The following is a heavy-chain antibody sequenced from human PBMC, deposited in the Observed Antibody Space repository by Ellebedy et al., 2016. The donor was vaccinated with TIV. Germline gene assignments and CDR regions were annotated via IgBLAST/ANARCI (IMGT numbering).Heavy chain of an antibody. Sequence: PGGSLRLSCAASEFTFSTYHMHWVRQAPGKGLEWVAVIWYDGTAKFYAESVKGRFTISRDNSQNTLYREMNSLSADDTALYYCARELGGSGGSDFDYWGQGTLVTVSS. CDR2: IWYDGTAK. V-gene: IGHV3-33*01. CDR1: EFTFSTYH. D-gene: IGHD2-15*01. CDR3: ARELGGSGGSDFDY. J-gene: IGHJ4*02.